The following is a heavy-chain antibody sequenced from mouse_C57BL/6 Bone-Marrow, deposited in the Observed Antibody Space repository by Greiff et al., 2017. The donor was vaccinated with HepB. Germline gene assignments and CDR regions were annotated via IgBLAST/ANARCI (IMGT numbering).Heavy chain of an antibody. CDR1: GYTFTSYW. CDR3: ARSSYYYGSSSWYFDV. V-gene: IGHV1-55*01. J-gene: IGHJ1*03. CDR2: IYPGSGST. D-gene: IGHD1-1*01. Sequence: VQLQQPGAELVKPGASVKMSCKASGYTFTSYWITWVKQRPGQGLEWIGDIYPGSGSTNYNEKFKSKATLTVDTSSSTAYMQLSSLTSEDSAVYYCARSSYYYGSSSWYFDVWGTGTTVTVSS.